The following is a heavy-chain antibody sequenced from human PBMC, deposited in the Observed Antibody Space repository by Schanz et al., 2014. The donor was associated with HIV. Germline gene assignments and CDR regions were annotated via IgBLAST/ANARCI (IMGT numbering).Heavy chain of an antibody. CDR3: ATLETGATYYYYYYMDV. CDR2: IKSDGSST. J-gene: IGHJ6*02. D-gene: IGHD7-27*01. V-gene: IGHV3-74*02. CDR1: GFTFSSYG. Sequence: EQLVESGGGVVQPGKSLRLSCAASGFTFSSYGMHWVRQVPGKGLVWVSRIKSDGSSTSYADSVKGRFTISRDNAKNTLYLQMNSLRAEDTAVYYCATLETGATYYYYYYMDVWGQGTTVTVSS.